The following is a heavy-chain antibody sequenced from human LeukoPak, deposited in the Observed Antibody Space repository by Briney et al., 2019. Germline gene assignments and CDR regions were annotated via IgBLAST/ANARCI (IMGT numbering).Heavy chain of an antibody. CDR2: ISSTSSYI. CDR3: AGVRFWSGYCLDY. V-gene: IGHV3-21*01. Sequence: PGGSLRLSCAASGFTFSTYTMSWVRQAPGKGLEWVSSISSTSSYIYYADSVKGRFTISRDTAKNSLYLQMNTLRAEDTAVYYCAGVRFWSGYCLDYWGQGTLVTVSS. CDR1: GFTFSTYT. J-gene: IGHJ4*02. D-gene: IGHD3-3*01.